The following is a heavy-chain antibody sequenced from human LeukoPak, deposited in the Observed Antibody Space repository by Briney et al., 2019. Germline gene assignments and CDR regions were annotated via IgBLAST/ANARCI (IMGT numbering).Heavy chain of an antibody. J-gene: IGHJ5*02. V-gene: IGHV3-30*18. CDR1: GFTVSSNY. Sequence: GGSLRLSCAASGFTVSSNYMNWVRQAPGKGLEWVAVISYDGSNKYYADSVKGRFTISRDNSKNTLYLQMNSLRAEDTAVYYCAKAQGSGWYQWFDPWGQGTLVTVSS. CDR2: ISYDGSNK. CDR3: AKAQGSGWYQWFDP. D-gene: IGHD6-19*01.